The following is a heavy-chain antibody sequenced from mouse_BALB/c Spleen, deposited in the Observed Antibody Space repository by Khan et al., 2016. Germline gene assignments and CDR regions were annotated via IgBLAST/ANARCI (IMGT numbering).Heavy chain of an antibody. CDR3: TREGYYPY. CDR1: GFNIKDTY. CDR2: IDPANVNT. Sequence: VQLQQPGAELVKPGASVKLSCTASGFNIKDTYMHWVKQRPEQGLEWIGRIDPANVNTKYDPKFQGKATITAETSSNTAYLQLSSLTSEDTAVYYCTREGYYPYWGQGTTLTVSS. V-gene: IGHV14-3*02. J-gene: IGHJ2*01. D-gene: IGHD2-3*01.